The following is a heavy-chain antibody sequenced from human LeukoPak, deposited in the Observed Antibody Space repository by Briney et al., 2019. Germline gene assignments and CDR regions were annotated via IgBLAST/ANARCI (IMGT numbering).Heavy chain of an antibody. J-gene: IGHJ4*02. D-gene: IGHD2-15*01. V-gene: IGHV4-31*03. CDR3: ARDLGGGSFDF. Sequence: KASETLSLTYTVSGGSNSNGVYYWSWIRQPPGKPLEWMGYIYYSGRTYYSPSLKSRLTMSVDTSKNQFSLKLSSVTAADTAVYYCARDLGGGSFDFWGQGTLVTVSS. CDR2: IYYSGRT. CDR1: GGSNSNGVYY.